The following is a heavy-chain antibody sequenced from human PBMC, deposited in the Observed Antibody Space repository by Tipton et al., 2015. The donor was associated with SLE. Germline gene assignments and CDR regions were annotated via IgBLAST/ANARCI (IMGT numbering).Heavy chain of an antibody. CDR3: ARVGAWCSGGSCQGWFDP. CDR1: GYSISSGYY. CDR2: IYHSGST. J-gene: IGHJ5*02. D-gene: IGHD2-15*01. Sequence: GLVKPSETLSLTCAVSGYSISSGYYWGWIRQPPGKGLEWIGSIYHSGSTYYNPSLKGRVTISVDTSKNQFSLRLTSVTAADTAVYYCARVGAWCSGGSCQGWFDPWGQGTLVTVSS. V-gene: IGHV4-38-2*01.